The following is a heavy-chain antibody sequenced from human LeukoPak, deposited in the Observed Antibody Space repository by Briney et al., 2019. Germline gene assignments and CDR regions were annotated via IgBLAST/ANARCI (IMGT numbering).Heavy chain of an antibody. J-gene: IGHJ4*02. V-gene: IGHV3-11*06. CDR3: AKDAGGYASSAYYWGAFDY. D-gene: IGHD3-22*01. Sequence: GGSLRLSCAASGFTFSDYYMSWIRQAPGKGLEWVSYISSSSSYTNYADSVKGRFTISRDNAKNSLYLQMNSLRAEDTAVYYCAKDAGGYASSAYYWGAFDYWGQGTLVTVSS. CDR1: GFTFSDYY. CDR2: ISSSSSYT.